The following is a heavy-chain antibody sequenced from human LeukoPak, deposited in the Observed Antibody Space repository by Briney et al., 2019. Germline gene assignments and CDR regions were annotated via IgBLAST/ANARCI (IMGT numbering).Heavy chain of an antibody. CDR2: INPDSGDT. Sequence: SSGKVSCKPSDDRLTSDGIKWVHQAPGQGLEWMGWINPDSGDTGYAQKFQGRVTISRSTSIRTAYMELSNLRSEDTAVYYCTRGWTHWGQGTLVTVS. D-gene: IGHD1-1*01. CDR1: DDRLTSDG. J-gene: IGHJ4*02. V-gene: IGHV1-8*03. CDR3: TRGWTH.